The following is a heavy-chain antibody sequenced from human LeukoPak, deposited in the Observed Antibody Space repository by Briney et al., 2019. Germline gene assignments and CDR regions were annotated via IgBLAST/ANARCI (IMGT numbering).Heavy chain of an antibody. CDR1: GFTFSRYW. CDR2: IKSDGSNT. J-gene: IGHJ4*02. V-gene: IGHV3-74*03. D-gene: IGHD6-13*01. CDR3: VRDVPQQNFDC. Sequence: GGSLRLSCAASGFTFSRYWMHWVRQAPGKGLVWVSRIKSDGSNTKYADSEKGRFSISRDNAKNTLYLQMNSLRAEDTAVYYCVRDVPQQNFDCWGQGILVTVSS.